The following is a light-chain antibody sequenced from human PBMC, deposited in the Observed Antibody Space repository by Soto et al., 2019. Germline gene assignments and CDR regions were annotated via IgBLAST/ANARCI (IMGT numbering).Light chain of an antibody. CDR1: QAISSS. CDR3: QHLNDYRYT. Sequence: DIQLTQSPSFLSASVGDRVTITCRASQAISSSLAWYQHNPGKAPKLLIYAASTLQNGVPSSFSGSGSGTEFNLTISSLKHEDFATYYCQHLNDYRYTFGQGTKVEIK. CDR2: AAS. V-gene: IGKV1-9*01. J-gene: IGKJ2*01.